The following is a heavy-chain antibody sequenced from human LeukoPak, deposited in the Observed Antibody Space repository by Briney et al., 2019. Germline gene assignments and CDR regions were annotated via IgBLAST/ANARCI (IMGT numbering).Heavy chain of an antibody. J-gene: IGHJ6*03. D-gene: IGHD3-22*01. CDR3: TRQPEGVTMIVVVGRGYYMDV. V-gene: IGHV3-73*01. CDR2: IRSKANSYAT. CDR1: GFTFGDYA. Sequence: PGGSLRLSCTASGFTFGDYAMSWVRQASGKGLEWVGRIRSKANSYATAYAASVKGRFTISRDDSKNTAYLQMNSLKTEDTAVYYCTRQPEGVTMIVVVGRGYYMDVWGKGTTVTVSS.